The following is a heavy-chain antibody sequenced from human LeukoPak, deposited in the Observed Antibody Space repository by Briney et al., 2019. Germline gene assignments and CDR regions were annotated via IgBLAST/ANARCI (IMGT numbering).Heavy chain of an antibody. CDR2: IKQDGSEK. Sequence: GGSLRLSCVASGFPFSSYWMTWVRQAPGKGLEWVANIKQDGSEKYFVDSVKGRFTISRDNAKNSLYLQMNSLRAEDTAVYYCARCFTVTTDYFDYWGQGTLVTVSS. CDR1: GFPFSSYW. CDR3: ARCFTVTTDYFDY. D-gene: IGHD4-17*01. J-gene: IGHJ4*02. V-gene: IGHV3-7*01.